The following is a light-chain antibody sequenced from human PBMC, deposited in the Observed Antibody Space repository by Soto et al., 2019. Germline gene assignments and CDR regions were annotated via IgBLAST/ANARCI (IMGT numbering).Light chain of an antibody. CDR2: GAS. Sequence: EIVLTQSPGTLSLSPVEIATLSCMASQSVSNNYLAWYQQKPGQAPRLLIYGASNRATGIPDRFSGSGSGTDFTLTISRLEPEDFAVYYCQQRSSAITCGQGTRREIK. CDR1: QSVSNNY. V-gene: IGKV3D-20*02. CDR3: QQRSSAIT. J-gene: IGKJ5*01.